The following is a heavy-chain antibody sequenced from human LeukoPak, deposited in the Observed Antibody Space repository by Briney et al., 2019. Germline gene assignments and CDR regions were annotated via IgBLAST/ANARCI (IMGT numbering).Heavy chain of an antibody. V-gene: IGHV4-59*01. CDR1: GGSISSYY. D-gene: IGHD3-10*01. CDR3: ARGVRAFGELYGHDAFDI. CDR2: IYYSGST. J-gene: IGHJ3*02. Sequence: PSETLSLTCTVSGGSISSYYWSWIRQPPGKGLEWIGYIYYSGSTNYNPSLKSRVTISVDTSKNQFSLNLNSVTAADTAVYYCARGVRAFGELYGHDAFDIWGQGTMVTVSS.